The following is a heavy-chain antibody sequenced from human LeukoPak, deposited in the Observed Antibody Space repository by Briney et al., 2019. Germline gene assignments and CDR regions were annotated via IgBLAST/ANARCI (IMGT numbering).Heavy chain of an antibody. D-gene: IGHD1-26*01. V-gene: IGHV3-66*02. Sequence: PGGSLRLSCVASGFSTYSNYMSWLRQPPGKGLEWASVVYSGGSTNHAESVRGRFIVSRDLSRNTIYLQMNDLRPEDTAVYYCARDLGWDNVTSFHFWGQGVLVTVSS. CDR1: GFSTYSNY. CDR2: VYSGGST. J-gene: IGHJ4*02. CDR3: ARDLGWDNVTSFHF.